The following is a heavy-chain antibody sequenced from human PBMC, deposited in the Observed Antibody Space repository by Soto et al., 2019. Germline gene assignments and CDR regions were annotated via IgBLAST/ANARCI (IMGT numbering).Heavy chain of an antibody. V-gene: IGHV3-23*01. CDR1: GFTFSNNA. J-gene: IGHJ4*02. D-gene: IGHD4-17*01. Sequence: EVQLLESGGGLVQPGGSLRLSCAASGFTFSNNAMSWVRQAPGKGLEWVSLIGDSGGMPYYPESVKGRFTISRDPSRNTLYLQKNSLRVEDTAVYYCAKVISTVIHRGYLDYWGQGTLVAVSS. CDR2: IGDSGGMP. CDR3: AKVISTVIHRGYLDY.